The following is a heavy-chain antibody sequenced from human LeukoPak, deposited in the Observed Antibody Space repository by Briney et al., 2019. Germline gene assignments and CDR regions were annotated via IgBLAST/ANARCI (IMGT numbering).Heavy chain of an antibody. D-gene: IGHD6-19*01. V-gene: IGHV4-59*08. CDR2: IYYSGST. J-gene: IGHJ4*02. CDR3: ARRVAGPQSSYFGY. Sequence: PSETLSLTCTVSGGSISSYYWSWIRQPPGKGLEWIGYIYYSGSTNYNPSLKSRVTISVDTSKNQFSLKLSSVTAADTAVYYRARRVAGPQSSYFGYWGQGTLVTVSS. CDR1: GGSISSYY.